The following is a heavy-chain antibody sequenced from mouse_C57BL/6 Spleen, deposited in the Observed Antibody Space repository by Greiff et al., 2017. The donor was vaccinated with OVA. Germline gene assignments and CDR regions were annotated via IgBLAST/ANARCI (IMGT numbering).Heavy chain of an antibody. CDR1: GFTFSDYG. V-gene: IGHV5-17*01. J-gene: IGHJ3*01. Sequence: EVHLVESGGGLVKPGGSLKLSCAASGFTFSDYGMHWVRQAPEKGLEWVAYISSGSSTIYYADTVKGRFTISSDNAKNTLFLQMTSLRSEDTAMYYCARPPIYDGFFGWFAYWGQGTLVTVSA. CDR3: ARPPIYDGFFGWFAY. CDR2: ISSGSSTI. D-gene: IGHD2-3*01.